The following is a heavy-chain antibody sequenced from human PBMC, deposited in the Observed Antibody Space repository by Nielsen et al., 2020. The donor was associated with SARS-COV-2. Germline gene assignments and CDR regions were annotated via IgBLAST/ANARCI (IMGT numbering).Heavy chain of an antibody. V-gene: IGHV3-23*03. CDR1: GFTFSSYW. D-gene: IGHD3-16*01. CDR3: AKTGTYDYVWGGGGAFDI. CDR2: IYSGGST. J-gene: IGHJ3*02. Sequence: LSLTCAASGFTFSSYWMSWVRQAPGKGLEWVSVIYSGGSTYYADSVKGRFTISRDNSKNTLYLQMNSLRAEDTAVYYCAKTGTYDYVWGGGGAFDIWGQGTMVTVSS.